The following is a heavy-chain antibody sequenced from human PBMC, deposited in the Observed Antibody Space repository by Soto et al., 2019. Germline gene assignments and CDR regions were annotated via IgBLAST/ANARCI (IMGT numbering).Heavy chain of an antibody. CDR3: ARESEDLTSNFDY. J-gene: IGHJ4*02. CDR2: ISSTTNYI. V-gene: IGHV3-21*01. Sequence: GSLRLSCAASGFTFTRYSMNWVRQAPGKGLEWVSSISSTTNYIYYADSMKGRFTVSRDNAKNSVYLDMNSLSAEDTAVYYCARESEDLTSNFDYWGQGTLVTVSS. CDR1: GFTFTRYS.